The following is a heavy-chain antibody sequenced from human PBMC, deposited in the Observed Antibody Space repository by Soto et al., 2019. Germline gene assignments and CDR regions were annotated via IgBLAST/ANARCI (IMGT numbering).Heavy chain of an antibody. CDR3: ARGWAALDH. D-gene: IGHD2-15*01. CDR1: GFTFGDYW. Sequence: EVLLVESGGGLVQPGGSLRLSCAASGFTFGDYWMTWVRQAPGKGLEWVAYMKEDGGEIYYLDSVKGRFTISRDNAKNLLFLQMNSLRAEDTGIYFCARGWAALDHWGQGSLVTVSS. J-gene: IGHJ4*02. V-gene: IGHV3-7*01. CDR2: MKEDGGEI.